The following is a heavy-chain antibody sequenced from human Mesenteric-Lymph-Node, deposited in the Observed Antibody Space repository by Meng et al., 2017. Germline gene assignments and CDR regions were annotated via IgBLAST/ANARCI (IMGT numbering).Heavy chain of an antibody. CDR1: GFTFSAYW. D-gene: IGHD3-16*02. CDR2: INTDGSST. J-gene: IGHJ6*02. Sequence: GESLKISCAASGFTFSAYWIHWVRHPPGKGLVWVSRINTDGSSTRYADSVEGRFTNSRDNAKNTLYVLMNSLRVEETAAYYCARVYDYVWGSYRYAYYYYGMDVWGQGTTVTVSS. V-gene: IGHV3-74*01. CDR3: ARVYDYVWGSYRYAYYYYGMDV.